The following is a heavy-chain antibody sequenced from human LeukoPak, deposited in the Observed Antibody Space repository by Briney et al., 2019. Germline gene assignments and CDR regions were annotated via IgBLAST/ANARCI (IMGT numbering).Heavy chain of an antibody. CDR2: VYSGGLT. D-gene: IGHD6-19*01. CDR3: VRDRWPGLGDF. CDR1: GFTVSNNY. J-gene: IGHJ6*02. Sequence: GGSLRLSCAASGFTVSNNYMSWVRQAPGKGLEWVSTVYSGGLTYYADPVKGRFTISRDNSKNTLYLQMSSLRAEDTAVYYCVRDRWPGLGDFWGQGTTVTVSS. V-gene: IGHV3-66*01.